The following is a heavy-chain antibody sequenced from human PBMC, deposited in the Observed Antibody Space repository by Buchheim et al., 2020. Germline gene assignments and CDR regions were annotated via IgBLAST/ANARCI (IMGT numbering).Heavy chain of an antibody. D-gene: IGHD6-6*01. J-gene: IGHJ4*02. CDR1: GGSISSYY. V-gene: IGHV4-59*01. CDR2: IYYSGST. CDR3: ARVAIAARSPLFDY. Sequence: QVQLQESGPGLVKPSETLSLTCTVSGGSISSYYWSWIRQPPGQGLEWIGYIYYSGSTNYNPSLKSRVTISVDTSKNQFSLKLSSVTAADTAVYYCARVAIAARSPLFDYWGQGTL.